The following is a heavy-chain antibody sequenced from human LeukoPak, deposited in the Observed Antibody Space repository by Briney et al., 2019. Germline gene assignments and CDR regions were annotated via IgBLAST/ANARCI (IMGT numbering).Heavy chain of an antibody. CDR3: VKIRGYSYGYSGGYFDY. CDR2: ISSNGGST. V-gene: IGHV3-64D*06. CDR1: GYTFTGYY. D-gene: IGHD5-18*01. Sequence: ASVKVSCKASGYTFTGYYMHWVRQAPGKGLEYVSAISSNGGSTYYADSVKGRFTISRDNSKNTLYLQMSSLRAEDTAVYYCVKIRGYSYGYSGGYFDYWGQGTLVTVSS. J-gene: IGHJ4*02.